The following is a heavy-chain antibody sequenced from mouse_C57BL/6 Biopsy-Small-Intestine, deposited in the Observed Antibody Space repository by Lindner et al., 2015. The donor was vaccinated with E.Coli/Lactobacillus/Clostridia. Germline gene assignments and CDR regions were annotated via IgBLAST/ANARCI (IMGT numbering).Heavy chain of an antibody. CDR1: GFNFKSYA. D-gene: IGHD1-1*02. CDR3: VREGWELSGDY. J-gene: IGHJ4*01. Sequence: SVKVSCKASGFNFKSYAMQWVRQAPGQGFEWMGWIDTATGETKYSQKFQGRVTISRDISATTVYMEMFSLRSEDTAVFYCVREGWELSGDYWGQGTLVTVSS. V-gene: IGHV1-14*01. CDR2: IDTATGET.